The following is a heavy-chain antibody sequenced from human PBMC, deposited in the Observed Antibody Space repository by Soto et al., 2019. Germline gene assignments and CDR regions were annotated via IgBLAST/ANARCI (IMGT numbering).Heavy chain of an antibody. Sequence: GGSLRLSCAASGFTFSSYAMSWVRQAPGKGLEWVSAISGSGGSTYYADSVKGRFTISRDNTKNTLYLQMNSLRAEDTAVYYCAKDQEYYDFWSGYYKDSYYYYMDVWGKGTTVTVSS. CDR3: AKDQEYYDFWSGYYKDSYYYYMDV. V-gene: IGHV3-23*01. CDR2: ISGSGGST. CDR1: GFTFSSYA. J-gene: IGHJ6*03. D-gene: IGHD3-3*01.